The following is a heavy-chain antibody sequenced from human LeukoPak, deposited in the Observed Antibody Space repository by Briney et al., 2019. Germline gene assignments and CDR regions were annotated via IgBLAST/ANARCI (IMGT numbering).Heavy chain of an antibody. CDR1: GFTFSSYG. CDR3: AKVCPWGGFVRAY. D-gene: IGHD3-10*01. Sequence: GGSLRLSCAASGFTFSSYGMHWVRQAPGKGLEWVAVISYDGSNKYYADSVKGRFTISRDNSKNTLYLQMNSLRAEDTAVYYCAKVCPWGGFVRAYWGQGTLVTVSS. CDR2: ISYDGSNK. V-gene: IGHV3-30*18. J-gene: IGHJ4*02.